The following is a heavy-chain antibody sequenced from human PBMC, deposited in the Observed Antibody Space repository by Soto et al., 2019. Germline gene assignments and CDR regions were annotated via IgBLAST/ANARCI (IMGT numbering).Heavy chain of an antibody. D-gene: IGHD2-15*01. Sequence: QVQLVQSGAEVKKPGASVKVSCKASGYTFTSYYMHWVRQAPGQGLEWMGIINPSGGSTSYAQKFQGXXXXXXXXXXXXXXXXXXXXXXXXXXXXXXARDRDPVVVVAATNYFDYWGQGTLVTVSS. J-gene: IGHJ4*02. V-gene: IGHV1-46*01. CDR1: GYTFTSYY. CDR2: INPSGGST. CDR3: ARDRDPVVVVAATNYFDY.